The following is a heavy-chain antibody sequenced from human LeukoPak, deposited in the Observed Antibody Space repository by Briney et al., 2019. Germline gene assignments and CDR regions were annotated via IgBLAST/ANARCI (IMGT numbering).Heavy chain of an antibody. CDR1: GYTFTSYY. V-gene: IGHV1-46*01. J-gene: IGHJ3*02. CDR2: INPSGGST. Sequence: ASVKVSCKASGYTFTSYYMHWVRQAPGQGLKWMGIINPSGGSTSYAQKFQGRVTMTRDTSTSTVYMELSSLRSEDTAVYYCARGGYSYGAHDAFDIWGQGTMVTVSS. CDR3: ARGGYSYGAHDAFDI. D-gene: IGHD5-18*01.